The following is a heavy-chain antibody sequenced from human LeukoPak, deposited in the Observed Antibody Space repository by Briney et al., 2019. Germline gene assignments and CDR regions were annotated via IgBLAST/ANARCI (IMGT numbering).Heavy chain of an antibody. CDR2: ISVYNGNT. Sequence: ASVKASCKASGYTFTNFGISWVRQAPGQGLEWMGWISVYNGNTNYAQKVQDRVTMTTDTSTSTAYMELRSLRSDDTAVYYCARAGGWAREDYKADAFDIWGQGTMVTVSS. D-gene: IGHD6-19*01. J-gene: IGHJ3*02. CDR3: ARAGGWAREDYKADAFDI. V-gene: IGHV1-18*01. CDR1: GYTFTNFG.